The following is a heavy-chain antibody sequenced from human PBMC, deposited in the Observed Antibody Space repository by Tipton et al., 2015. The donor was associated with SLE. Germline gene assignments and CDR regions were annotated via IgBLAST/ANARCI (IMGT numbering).Heavy chain of an antibody. D-gene: IGHD6-13*01. V-gene: IGHV3-66*02. CDR2: IYSGGST. CDR3: ARDRGSSWFFFDY. J-gene: IGHJ4*02. Sequence: SLRLSCAASGFTFSSNYMSWVRQAPGKGLEWVSAIYSGGSTYYADSVKGRFTISRDNSKNTLYLQMNSLRAEDMAVYYCARDRGSSWFFFDYWGQGTLVTVSS. CDR1: GFTFSSNY.